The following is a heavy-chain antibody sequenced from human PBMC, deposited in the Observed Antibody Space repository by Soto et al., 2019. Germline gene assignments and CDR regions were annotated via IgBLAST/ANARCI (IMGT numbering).Heavy chain of an antibody. Sequence: GGSLRLSCAASEFTFDKYYMTWVRQAPGKGPEWVANIKPDGSEQYYVDSVKGRFTISRDNANNSLYLQMNSLRAEDTAVYFCARGNWNYYYGFDVWGQGTRVTVSS. D-gene: IGHD1-20*01. CDR1: EFTFDKYY. V-gene: IGHV3-7*01. CDR2: IKPDGSEQ. CDR3: ARGNWNYYYGFDV. J-gene: IGHJ6*02.